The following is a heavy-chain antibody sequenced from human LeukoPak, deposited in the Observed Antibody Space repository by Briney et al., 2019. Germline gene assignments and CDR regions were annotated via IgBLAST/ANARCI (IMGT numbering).Heavy chain of an antibody. J-gene: IGHJ3*02. CDR1: GYTFTGYY. CDR3: ARSLVEYSSSGDDAFDI. D-gene: IGHD6-6*01. CDR2: INPSGGST. Sequence: ASVKVSCKASGYTFTGYYMHWVRQAPGQGLEWMGIINPSGGSTSYAQKFQGRVTMTRDTSTSTVYMELSSLRSEDTAVYYCARSLVEYSSSGDDAFDIWGQGTMVTVSS. V-gene: IGHV1-46*01.